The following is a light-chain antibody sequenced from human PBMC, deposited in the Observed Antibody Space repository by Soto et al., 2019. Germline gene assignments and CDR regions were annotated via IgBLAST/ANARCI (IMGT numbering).Light chain of an antibody. CDR3: QQYGTSLWT. CDR2: GAS. Sequence: MVMTHSPSTLSVSPLETATLSFGASQTVSNHVAWYQQKPGQAPRLLILGASTRATGIPDRFSGSGSGTDFPLTTSRVEPEDFALYYCQQYGTSLWTFGQGTKVDIK. J-gene: IGKJ1*01. V-gene: IGKV3-20*01. CDR1: QTVSNH.